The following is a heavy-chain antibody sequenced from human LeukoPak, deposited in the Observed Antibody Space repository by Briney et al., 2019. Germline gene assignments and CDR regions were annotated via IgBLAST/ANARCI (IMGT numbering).Heavy chain of an antibody. Sequence: ATVKISCEASGYTFTGHFMHWIQQAPGKGLEWVGRLDPADGGTKYAEKFQGRVTITADTSVATAYMELRSLRSEDTAVYFCVTEGILPTGSERGDYWGQGTLVTVSS. CDR1: GYTFTGHF. CDR2: LDPADGGT. CDR3: VTEGILPTGSERGDY. V-gene: IGHV1-69-2*01. D-gene: IGHD1-1*01. J-gene: IGHJ4*02.